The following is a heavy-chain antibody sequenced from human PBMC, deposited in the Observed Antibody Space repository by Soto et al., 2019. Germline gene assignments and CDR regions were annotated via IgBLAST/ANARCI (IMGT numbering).Heavy chain of an antibody. J-gene: IGHJ3*02. V-gene: IGHV3-7*01. CDR1: GFTFSSYW. D-gene: IGHD7-27*01. CDR3: ATNWGFDAFDI. CDR2: IKQDGSEK. Sequence: GGSLRLSCAASGFTFSSYWMSWVRQAPGKGLEWVANIKQDGSEKYYVDSVKGRFTISRDNAKNSLYLQMNSLRAEDTAEYYCATNWGFDAFDIWGQGTMVTVSS.